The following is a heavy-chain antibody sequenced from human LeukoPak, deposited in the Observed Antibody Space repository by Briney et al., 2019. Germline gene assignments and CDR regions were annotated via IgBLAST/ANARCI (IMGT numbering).Heavy chain of an antibody. CDR1: GYSFTNNW. CDR3: ARHSRSYDSGRLLVC. CDR2: IFPSDFTT. D-gene: IGHD3-10*01. Sequence: GESLKISCKASGYSFTNNWIGWVRQMPGKGVEWMRIIFPSDFTTKYSPSFQGQVTISADKSISTVYLQWSSLKASDTAMYYCARHSRSYDSGRLLVCWGQGTLVTVSS. J-gene: IGHJ4*02. V-gene: IGHV5-51*01.